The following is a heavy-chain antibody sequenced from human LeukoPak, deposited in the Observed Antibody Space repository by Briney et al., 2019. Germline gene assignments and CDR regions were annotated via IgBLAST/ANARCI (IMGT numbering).Heavy chain of an antibody. D-gene: IGHD6-13*01. CDR2: IWYDGSNK. J-gene: IGHJ4*02. CDR1: GFTFSSYG. CDR3: AKRRGRGIAAAGTFDY. Sequence: GGSLRLSCAASGFTFSSYGMHWVRQAPGKGLEWVAVIWYDGSNKYYADSVKGRFTISRDNSKNTLYLQMNSLRAEDTAVYYCAKRRGRGIAAAGTFDYWGQGTLVTVSS. V-gene: IGHV3-33*06.